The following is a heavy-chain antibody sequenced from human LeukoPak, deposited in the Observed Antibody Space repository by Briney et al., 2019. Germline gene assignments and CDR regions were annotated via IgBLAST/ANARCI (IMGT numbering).Heavy chain of an antibody. V-gene: IGHV3-48*01. D-gene: IGHD5-18*01. J-gene: IGHJ4*02. Sequence: GGSLRLSCAASGFTFGSYSMNWVRQAPGEGLEWVSYISSSSSTIYYADSVKGRFTISRDNAKNSLYLQMNSLRAEGTAVYYCARDDNSGRGYSYEYWGQGTLVTVSS. CDR2: ISSSSSTI. CDR1: GFTFGSYS. CDR3: ARDDNSGRGYSYEY.